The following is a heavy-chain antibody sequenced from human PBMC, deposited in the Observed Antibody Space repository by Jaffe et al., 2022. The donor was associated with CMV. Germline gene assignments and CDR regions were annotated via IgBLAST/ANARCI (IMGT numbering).Heavy chain of an antibody. V-gene: IGHV3-30*18. CDR2: ISYDGSNK. D-gene: IGHD5-18*01. CDR1: GFTFSSYG. J-gene: IGHJ6*02. CDR3: AKENKAAMVKEAYYYYYGMDV. Sequence: QVQLVESGGGVVQPGRSLRLSCAASGFTFSSYGMHWVRQAPGKGLEWVAVISYDGSNKYYADSVKGRFTISRDNSKNTLYLQMNSLRAEDTAVYYCAKENKAAMVKEAYYYYYGMDVWGQGTTVTVSS.